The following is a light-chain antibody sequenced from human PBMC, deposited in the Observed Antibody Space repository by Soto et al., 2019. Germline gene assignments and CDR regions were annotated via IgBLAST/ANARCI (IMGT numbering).Light chain of an antibody. V-gene: IGLV2-11*01. J-gene: IGLJ2*01. CDR1: SSDVGGYNY. Sequence: QSALTQPRSVSGSPGQSVTISCTGTSSDVGGYNYVSWYQQHPGKAPKLMIYDVNKRPSGVPDRFSGSKSGNTASLTISGLQAEDEADYYCCPYAGSYTFDVFGGGTKLTVL. CDR3: CPYAGSYTFDV. CDR2: DVN.